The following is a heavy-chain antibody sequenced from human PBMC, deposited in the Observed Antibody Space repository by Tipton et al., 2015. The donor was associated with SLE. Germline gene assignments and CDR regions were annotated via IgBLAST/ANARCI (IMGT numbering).Heavy chain of an antibody. CDR2: ISSSGSTT. Sequence: SLRLSCAASGFTFSSYEMNWVRQAPGKGLEWVSYISSSGSTTYYADSVKGRFTISRDNSKNTLYLQMNSLRAEDTAVYYCAKPPACSGGSCYSNYYYGMDVWGQGTTVTVSS. J-gene: IGHJ6*02. CDR1: GFTFSSYE. CDR3: AKPPACSGGSCYSNYYYGMDV. D-gene: IGHD2-15*01. V-gene: IGHV3-48*03.